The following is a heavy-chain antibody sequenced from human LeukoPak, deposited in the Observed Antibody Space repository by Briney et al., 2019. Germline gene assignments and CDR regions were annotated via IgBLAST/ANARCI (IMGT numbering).Heavy chain of an antibody. V-gene: IGHV3-23*01. CDR2: IHGSGDTT. D-gene: IGHD4-23*01. CDR3: AKDPNGDYVGTFDM. Sequence: RGSLRLSCIASGFTFSSYGMSWVRQTPGKGLEWVSAIHGSGDTTYYADFVKGRFSISRDNSKNTLYLQMNSLRAEDAAVYYCAKDPNGDYVGTFDMWGLGTMVTVSS. CDR1: GFTFSSYG. J-gene: IGHJ3*02.